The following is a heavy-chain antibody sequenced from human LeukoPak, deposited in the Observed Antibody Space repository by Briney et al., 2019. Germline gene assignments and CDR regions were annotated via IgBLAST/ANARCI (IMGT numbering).Heavy chain of an antibody. CDR1: GFPFSSYG. V-gene: IGHV3-30*02. CDR2: IRYGGSNK. J-gene: IGHJ3*02. Sequence: GGSLRLSCAASGFPFSSYGMHWVRQAPGKGLEWVAFIRYGGSNKYYADSVKGRFTISRDNSKNTLYLQMNSLRAEDTAVYYCAKDLSPLTGNPDAFDIWGQGTMVTVSS. D-gene: IGHD7-27*01. CDR3: AKDLSPLTGNPDAFDI.